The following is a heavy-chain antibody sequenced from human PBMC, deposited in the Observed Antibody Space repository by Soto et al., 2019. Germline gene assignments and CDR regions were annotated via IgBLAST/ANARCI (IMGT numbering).Heavy chain of an antibody. CDR2: ISYDGSNK. J-gene: IGHJ4*02. CDR3: ARARGTYSPFDF. Sequence: PGGSLRLSCAASGFTFSSYAMHWVRQAPGKGLEWVAVISYDGSNKYYADSVKGRFTISRDNSKNTLYLQMNSLRAEDTAVYYCARARGTYSPFDFRGQGTLVTVSS. CDR1: GFTFSSYA. D-gene: IGHD2-15*01. V-gene: IGHV3-30-3*01.